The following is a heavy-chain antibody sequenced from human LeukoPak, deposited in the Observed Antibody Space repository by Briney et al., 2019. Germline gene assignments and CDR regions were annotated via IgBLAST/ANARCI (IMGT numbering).Heavy chain of an antibody. CDR3: ARLKGDTFDY. Sequence: PSETLSLTCTVSGGSISSYYWSWIRQPPGKGLEWIGYIYYSGSTNYNPSLKSRVTISVKTSKNQFSLKLSSVTAADTAVYYCARLKGDTFDYWGQGTLVTVSS. CDR1: GGSISSYY. D-gene: IGHD3-10*01. CDR2: IYYSGST. J-gene: IGHJ4*02. V-gene: IGHV4-59*12.